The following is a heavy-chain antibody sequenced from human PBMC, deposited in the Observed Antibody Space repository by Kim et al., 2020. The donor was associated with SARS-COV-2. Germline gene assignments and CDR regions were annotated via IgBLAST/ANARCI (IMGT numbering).Heavy chain of an antibody. J-gene: IGHJ6*02. D-gene: IGHD3-9*01. CDR2: IWYDGSNK. CDR1: GFTFSSYG. CDR3: ARGRYFDWSRTYYYYGMDV. Sequence: GGSLRLSCAASGFTFSSYGMHWVRQAPGKGLEWVAVIWYDGSNKYYADSVKGRFTISRDNSKNTLYLQMNSLRAEDTAVYYCARGRYFDWSRTYYYYGMDVWGQGTTVTVSS. V-gene: IGHV3-33*01.